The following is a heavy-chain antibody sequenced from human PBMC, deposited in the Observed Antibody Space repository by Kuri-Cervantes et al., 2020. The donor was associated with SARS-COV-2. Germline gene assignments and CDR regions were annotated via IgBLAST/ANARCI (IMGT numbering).Heavy chain of an antibody. Sequence: GGSPRLSCAASGFTFSSYAMHWVRQAPGKGLEWVAVISYDGSNKYYADSVKGRFTISRDNSKNTLYPQMNSLRAEDTAVYYCARVVRGVIIEGDYWGQGTLVTVSS. D-gene: IGHD3-10*01. CDR1: GFTFSSYA. CDR2: ISYDGSNK. J-gene: IGHJ4*02. CDR3: ARVVRGVIIEGDY. V-gene: IGHV3-30-3*01.